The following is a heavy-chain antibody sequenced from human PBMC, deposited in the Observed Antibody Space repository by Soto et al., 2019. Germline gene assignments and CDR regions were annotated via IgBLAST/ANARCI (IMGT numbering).Heavy chain of an antibody. CDR3: VRRHGLTIDAYY. D-gene: IGHD3-10*01. V-gene: IGHV4-39*01. Sequence: PSETLSLTCPVSGGSISSYYWGWMRQPPGKGLEWIASFFYGGKNYYNPSLKSRVTISVDTSKNQFSLKLTSVTAADTAVYYCVRRHGLTIDAYYWGQGTLVTVSS. J-gene: IGHJ4*02. CDR1: GGSISSYY. CDR2: FFYGGKN.